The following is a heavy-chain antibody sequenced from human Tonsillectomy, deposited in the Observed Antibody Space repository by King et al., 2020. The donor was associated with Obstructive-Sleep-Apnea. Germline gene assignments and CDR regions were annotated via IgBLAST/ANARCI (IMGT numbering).Heavy chain of an antibody. CDR2: IYSDGST. CDR1: GFTVSSNY. J-gene: IGHJ4*02. V-gene: IGHV3-66*01. D-gene: IGHD1-1*01. Sequence: VQLVESGGGLVQPGGSLRLSCAASGFTVSSNYMSWVRQAPGKGLEWISVIYSDGSTNYADSVKGRFTISRDNSKNTLYLQMDRLRAEDTAVYYCARVWQPWKSDFDYWGQGTLVTVSS. CDR3: ARVWQPWKSDFDY.